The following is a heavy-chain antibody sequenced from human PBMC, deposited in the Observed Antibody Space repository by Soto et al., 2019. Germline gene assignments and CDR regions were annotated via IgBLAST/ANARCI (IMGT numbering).Heavy chain of an antibody. Sequence: SETLSLTCAVSGASISSTNWWSWVRQPPGKGLEWIGEIYHSGSTNYNPSLKSRVTMSIDTSKNQFSLNLNSVTAADTAVYYCTKGNLPTFEYWGQGTLVTVSS. J-gene: IGHJ4*02. V-gene: IGHV4-4*02. CDR3: TKGNLPTFEY. CDR1: GASISSTNW. CDR2: IYHSGST.